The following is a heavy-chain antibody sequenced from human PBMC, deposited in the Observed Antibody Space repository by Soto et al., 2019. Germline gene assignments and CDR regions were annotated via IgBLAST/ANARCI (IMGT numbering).Heavy chain of an antibody. CDR3: ARWVEVSLDYFDS. V-gene: IGHV4-31*03. D-gene: IGHD2-15*01. Sequence: PSETLSLTCTVSGAYMRNDYYYWSWVRQNPGKDLEWIGHMHHSGRTHYNQSLKNRVDISVDTSKNQFSLYLNSVTAADMAVYYCARWVEVSLDYFDSWGQGTPVTVSS. CDR1: GAYMRNDYYY. CDR2: MHHSGRT. J-gene: IGHJ4*02.